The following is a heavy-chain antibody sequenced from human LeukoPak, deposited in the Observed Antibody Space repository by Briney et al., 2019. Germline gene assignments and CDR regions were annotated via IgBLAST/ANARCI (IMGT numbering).Heavy chain of an antibody. V-gene: IGHV3-7*01. CDR3: AREGWFGELLRYPIDS. D-gene: IGHD3-10*01. J-gene: IGHJ4*02. Sequence: PGGSLRLSCAASGFIFDNYWMNWVRQAPGKGLEWVANIKQDGSEKYYVDSVKGRFTISRDNARTSLYLQVNSLRAEDTAVYYCAREGWFGELLRYPIDSWGQGTLVTVSS. CDR1: GFIFDNYW. CDR2: IKQDGSEK.